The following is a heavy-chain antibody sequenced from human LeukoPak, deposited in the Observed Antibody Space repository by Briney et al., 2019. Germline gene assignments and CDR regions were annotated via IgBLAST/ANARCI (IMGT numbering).Heavy chain of an antibody. J-gene: IGHJ4*02. D-gene: IGHD2-21*02. CDR1: GYSISSGYH. Sequence: SETLSLTCTVSGYSISSGYHWGWIRQPPGKGLEWIGSIYHSGSTYYNPSLKSRVTISVDTSKNQFSLKLSSVTAADTAVYYCASIVGGDLYPFDYWGQGTLVTVSS. CDR2: IYHSGST. CDR3: ASIVGGDLYPFDY. V-gene: IGHV4-38-2*02.